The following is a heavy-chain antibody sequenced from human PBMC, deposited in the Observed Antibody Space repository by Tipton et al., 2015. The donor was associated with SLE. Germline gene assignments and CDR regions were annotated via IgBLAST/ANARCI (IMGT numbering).Heavy chain of an antibody. CDR3: AKDWAHAFDI. J-gene: IGHJ3*02. V-gene: IGHV3-21*04. CDR1: GFIFRGNN. Sequence: GSLRLSCAASGFIFRGNNMNWVRQAPGKGLEWVASIDTGGGYISYGDSVKGRFTISRDNAKKSLFLQMNSLRAEDTAVYYCAKDWAHAFDIWGQGTMVTVSS. CDR2: IDTGGGYI. D-gene: IGHD3-16*01.